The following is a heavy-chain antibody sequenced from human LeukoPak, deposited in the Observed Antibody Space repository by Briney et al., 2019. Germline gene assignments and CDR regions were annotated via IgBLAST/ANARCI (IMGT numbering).Heavy chain of an antibody. CDR3: AREGYYYDSSDLDY. Sequence: PGRSLRLSCAASGFTFSSYGMHWVRQAPGKGLEWVAVISYDGSNKYYADSVKGRFTISRDNSKNTLYLQMNSLRAEDTAVYYCAREGYYYDSSDLDYWGQGTLVTVSS. CDR1: GFTFSSYG. J-gene: IGHJ4*02. V-gene: IGHV3-30*19. D-gene: IGHD3-22*01. CDR2: ISYDGSNK.